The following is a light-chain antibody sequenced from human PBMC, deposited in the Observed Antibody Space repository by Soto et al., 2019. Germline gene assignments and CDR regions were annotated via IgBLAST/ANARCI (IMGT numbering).Light chain of an antibody. CDR2: DND. CDR3: GTWDSSLSAVV. Sequence: QSALTQPPSVSAAPGQKVTISCSGSSSNIGNHYVCWYQQLPGTAPKLLIYDNDKRPSGIPDRFSGSKSGTSATLGITGLQTGDEADYYCGTWDSSLSAVVFGGGTKLTVL. V-gene: IGLV1-51*01. J-gene: IGLJ2*01. CDR1: SSNIGNHY.